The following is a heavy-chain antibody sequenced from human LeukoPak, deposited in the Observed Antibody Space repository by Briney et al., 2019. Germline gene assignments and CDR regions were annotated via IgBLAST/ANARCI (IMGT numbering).Heavy chain of an antibody. CDR2: IYSGGST. V-gene: IGHV3-66*02. Sequence: PGGSLRLSCAASGFTVSSNYMSRVRQAPGKGLEWVSVIYSGGSTYYADSVKGRFTISRDNSKNTLYLQMNSLRAEDTAVYYCARQARQGVIKIDYWGQGTLVTVSS. CDR1: GFTVSSNY. CDR3: ARQARQGVIKIDY. J-gene: IGHJ4*02. D-gene: IGHD3-10*01.